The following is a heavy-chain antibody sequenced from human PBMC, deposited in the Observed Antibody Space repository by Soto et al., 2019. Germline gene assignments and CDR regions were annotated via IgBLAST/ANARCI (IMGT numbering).Heavy chain of an antibody. CDR3: ARHTTVGASYYFDY. D-gene: IGHD1-26*01. CDR2: IYPGDSDT. V-gene: IGHV5-51*01. Sequence: GESLKISFKGSGYSFTNYLIGWVRQMPVKGLEWMGIIYPGDSDTRYSPSFQGQVTISADKSISTAYLQWGSLEASDTAMYYCARHTTVGASYYFDYLGQGVLLTVYS. J-gene: IGHJ4*02. CDR1: GYSFTNYL.